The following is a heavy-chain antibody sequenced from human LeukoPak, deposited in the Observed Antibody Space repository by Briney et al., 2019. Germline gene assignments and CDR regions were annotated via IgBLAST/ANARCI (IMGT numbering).Heavy chain of an antibody. Sequence: GGSLRLSCAASGFTFSSYWMHWVRQAPGKGLVWVSRINPDGSTTNYADSVKGRFTISRDNAKNALYLQMNSLRADDTAVYYCARRLNSDYSFDYWGQGTPVTVSS. CDR1: GFTFSSYW. CDR2: INPDGSTT. V-gene: IGHV3-74*01. D-gene: IGHD4-23*01. J-gene: IGHJ4*02. CDR3: ARRLNSDYSFDY.